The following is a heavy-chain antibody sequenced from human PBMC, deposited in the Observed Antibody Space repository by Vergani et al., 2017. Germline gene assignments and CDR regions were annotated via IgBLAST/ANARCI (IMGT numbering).Heavy chain of an antibody. D-gene: IGHD6-19*01. V-gene: IGHV4-59*11. Sequence: QVQLQESGPGLVKSSETLSLTCSVSFDSIRNLYCTWIRQPPGKGLALIGSIHYSENTNYNPSLKTRVTISVDTSKNQFSLTLTAVTAADTAVYYCASDTHSGQRADRWGQGILVTVTS. CDR2: IHYSENT. J-gene: IGHJ5*02. CDR1: FDSIRNLY. CDR3: ASDTHSGQRADR.